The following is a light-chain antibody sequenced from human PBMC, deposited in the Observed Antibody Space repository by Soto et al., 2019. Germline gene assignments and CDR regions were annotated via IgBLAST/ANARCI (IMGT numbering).Light chain of an antibody. CDR2: GAS. Sequence: IVLTQSPATLSLSPDERATLSCTASQHVTTTYIAWYQQKFGQAPRLLIQGASTRATGTPDRFTGGGFGTDFTLTISRVEPEDFAVYYCQQYDSSFTFGGGTKVEMK. J-gene: IGKJ4*01. CDR1: QHVTTTY. V-gene: IGKV3-20*01. CDR3: QQYDSSFT.